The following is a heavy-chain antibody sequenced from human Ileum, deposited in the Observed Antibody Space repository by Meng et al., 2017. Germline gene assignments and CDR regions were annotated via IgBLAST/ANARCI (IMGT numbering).Heavy chain of an antibody. CDR2: INHSGST. CDR1: GGSFSGYY. V-gene: IGHV4-34*01. Sequence: GSLRLSCAVYGGSFSGYYWSWIRQPPGKGLEWIGEINHSGSTNYNPSLKSRVTISVDTSKNQFSLKLSSVTAADTAVYYCARGLPPVVVVAATGAGTYYFDYWGQGTLVTVSS. J-gene: IGHJ4*02. D-gene: IGHD2-15*01. CDR3: ARGLPPVVVVAATGAGTYYFDY.